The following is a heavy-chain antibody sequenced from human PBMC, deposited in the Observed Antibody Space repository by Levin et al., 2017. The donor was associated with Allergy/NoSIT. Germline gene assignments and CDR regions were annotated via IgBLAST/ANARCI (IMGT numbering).Heavy chain of an antibody. J-gene: IGHJ4*02. V-gene: IGHV3-23*01. Sequence: GGSLRLSCAASGFRFSSYTMSWVRQAPGKGLEWVAAISSTGGRTNYADSVKGRFTISRDNSRNTVDLQMNSLRAEDTALYYCAKKRHDLYGDHDYWGQRTLLPFSS. CDR3: AKKRHDLYGDHDY. CDR1: GFRFSSYT. D-gene: IGHD2-21*01. CDR2: ISSTGGRT.